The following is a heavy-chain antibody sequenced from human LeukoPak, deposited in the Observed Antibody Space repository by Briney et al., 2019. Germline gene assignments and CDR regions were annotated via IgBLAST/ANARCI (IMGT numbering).Heavy chain of an antibody. V-gene: IGHV3-48*03. CDR2: ISSSGSTI. D-gene: IGHD1-26*01. CDR1: GFTFSSYE. J-gene: IGHJ4*02. CDR3: ASSSGSYYGGFDY. Sequence: GGSLRLSXAASGFTFSSYEMNWVRQAPGKGLEWVSYISSSGSTIYYADSVKGRFTISRDNAKNSLYLQMNSLRAEDTAVYYCASSSGSYYGGFDYWGQGTLVTVSS.